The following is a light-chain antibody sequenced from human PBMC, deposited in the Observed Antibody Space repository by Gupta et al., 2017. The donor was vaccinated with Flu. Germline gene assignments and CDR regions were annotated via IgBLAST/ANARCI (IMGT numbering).Light chain of an antibody. V-gene: IGLV1-40*01. CDR2: GNN. CDR1: SSTIGAGYD. CDR3: QSYDSSLSVV. J-gene: IGLJ2*01. Sequence: QSVLTQPPSVSGAPGQRVTIPCSGSSSTIGAGYDVPWYQQLPGTAPKLLIYGNNNRPSGVPDRFSGSKSGTSASLAITGLQAEDDANYYCQSYDSSLSVVFGGGTKLTVL.